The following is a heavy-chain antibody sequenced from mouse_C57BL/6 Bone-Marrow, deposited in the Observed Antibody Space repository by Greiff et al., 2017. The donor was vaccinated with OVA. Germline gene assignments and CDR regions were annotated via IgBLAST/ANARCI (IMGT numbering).Heavy chain of an antibody. D-gene: IGHD1-1*01. CDR2: IRNKANGYTT. V-gene: IGHV7-3*01. CDR1: GFTFTDYY. Sequence: EVKVVESGGGLVQPGGSLSLSCAASGFTFTDYYMSWVRQPPGKALEWLGFIRNKANGYTTEYSASVKGRFTISRDNSQSIRYLQMNALRAEDSATYYCARGSYGSNAYWGQGTLVTVSA. J-gene: IGHJ3*01. CDR3: ARGSYGSNAY.